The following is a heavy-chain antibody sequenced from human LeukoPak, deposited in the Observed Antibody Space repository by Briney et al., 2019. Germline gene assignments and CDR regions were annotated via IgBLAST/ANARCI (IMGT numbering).Heavy chain of an antibody. J-gene: IGHJ6*02. CDR1: GGTFSSYA. Sequence: ASVKVSCKASGGTFSSYAISWVRQAPGQGLEWMGRIIPILGIANYAQKFQGRVTITADKSTSTAYMELSSLRSEDTAVYYCARVSGYSGYDYYYYYGMDVWGQGTTVTVS. CDR2: IIPILGIA. V-gene: IGHV1-69*04. D-gene: IGHD5-12*01. CDR3: ARVSGYSGYDYYYYYGMDV.